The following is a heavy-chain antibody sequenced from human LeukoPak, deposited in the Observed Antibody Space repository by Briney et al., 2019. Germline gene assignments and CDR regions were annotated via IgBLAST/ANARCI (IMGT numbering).Heavy chain of an antibody. J-gene: IGHJ4*02. V-gene: IGHV3-48*04. D-gene: IGHD6-13*01. CDR3: ARALAAAGPHDFDY. CDR2: ISSSSTI. Sequence: PGGSLRLSCAASGFTFSSYSMNWVRQAPGKGLEWVSYISSSSTIYYAESVKGRFTISRDNAKNSLYLQMNSLRAEDTAVYYCARALAAAGPHDFDYWGQGTLVTVSS. CDR1: GFTFSSYS.